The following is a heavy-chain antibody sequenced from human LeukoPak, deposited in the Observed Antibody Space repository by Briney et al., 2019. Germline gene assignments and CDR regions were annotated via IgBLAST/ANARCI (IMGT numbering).Heavy chain of an antibody. J-gene: IGHJ4*02. V-gene: IGHV4-61*01. CDR2: KYYSGST. CDR1: GVSINTCCYY. CDR3: VRGRSYGFDFDS. Sequence: SDTLSLTCAVSGVSINTCCYYWSWIRQPPGKGLEWIGYKYYSGSTRYNSSLRSRLTISLDTSNNQFSLRLSSVTAADTAVYYCVRGRSYGFDFDSWGPGTLVIVSS. D-gene: IGHD5-18*01.